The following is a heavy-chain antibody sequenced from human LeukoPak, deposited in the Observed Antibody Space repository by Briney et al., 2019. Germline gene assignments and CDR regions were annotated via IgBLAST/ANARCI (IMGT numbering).Heavy chain of an antibody. Sequence: GGSLRLSCAASGFTFSSYSMNWVRQAPGKGLEWVSSISSSSSYIYYADSVKGRLTISRDNAKNSLYLQMNSLRAEDTAVYYCARALDIVVVPAAQGAFDIWGQGTLVTVSS. J-gene: IGHJ3*02. V-gene: IGHV3-21*01. CDR3: ARALDIVVVPAAQGAFDI. CDR1: GFTFSSYS. D-gene: IGHD2-2*01. CDR2: ISSSSSYI.